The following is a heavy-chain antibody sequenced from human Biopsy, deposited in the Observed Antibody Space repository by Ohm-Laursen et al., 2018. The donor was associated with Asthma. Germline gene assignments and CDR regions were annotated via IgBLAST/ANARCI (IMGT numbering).Heavy chain of an antibody. Sequence: SLRLSCAASGFTFSDYYMSWIRQAPGKGLEWVSYISSSGSTIYYADSVKGRFTISRDNAKNSLYLQMNSLRDEDTAVYYCARPDPGTTPGMDVWGQGTTVTVSS. V-gene: IGHV3-11*04. D-gene: IGHD1-7*01. CDR3: ARPDPGTTPGMDV. CDR1: GFTFSDYY. CDR2: ISSSGSTI. J-gene: IGHJ6*02.